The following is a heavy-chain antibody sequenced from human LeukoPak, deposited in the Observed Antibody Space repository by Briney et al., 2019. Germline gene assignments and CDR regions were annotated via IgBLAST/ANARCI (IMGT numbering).Heavy chain of an antibody. Sequence: GTSLRLSCAASGFTFSSYGMHWVRQAPGKGLEWVTLIWYDGSNKYYAESVKGRFTISRDNSENTLYLQMNSLRAEDTAVYYCARDKGYSYGHAFDYWGQGTLGTVSS. CDR3: ARDKGYSYGHAFDY. CDR2: IWYDGSNK. CDR1: GFTFSSYG. D-gene: IGHD5-18*01. J-gene: IGHJ4*02. V-gene: IGHV3-33*01.